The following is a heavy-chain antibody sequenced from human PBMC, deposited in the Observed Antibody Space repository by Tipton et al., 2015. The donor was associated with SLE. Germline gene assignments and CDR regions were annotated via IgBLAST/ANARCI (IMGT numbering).Heavy chain of an antibody. CDR2: FHSSGTT. CDR1: GSSVSSYH. V-gene: IGHV4-59*02. CDR3: VMTLWVYDI. D-gene: IGHD1-26*01. Sequence: TLSLTCTVSGSSVSSYHWSWIRQPPGKGLEWIAYFHSSGTTDSNPSFMSRLTLSVDRPSNKFSLKLTSVTAADTAVYYCVMTLWVYDIWGQGTMVTVSS. J-gene: IGHJ3*02.